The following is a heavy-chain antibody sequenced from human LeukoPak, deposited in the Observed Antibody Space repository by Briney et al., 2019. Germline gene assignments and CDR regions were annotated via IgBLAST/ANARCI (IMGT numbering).Heavy chain of an antibody. J-gene: IGHJ3*02. CDR2: IYTSGST. D-gene: IGHD2-15*01. Sequence: SETLSLTCTVSGGPISSSSYFWSWIRQPAGKGLEWIGRIYTSGSTNYNPSLKSRVTISVDTSKNQFSLKLSSVTAADTAVYYCASDRIEVDAFDIWGQGTMVTVSS. V-gene: IGHV4-61*02. CDR1: GGPISSSSYF. CDR3: ASDRIEVDAFDI.